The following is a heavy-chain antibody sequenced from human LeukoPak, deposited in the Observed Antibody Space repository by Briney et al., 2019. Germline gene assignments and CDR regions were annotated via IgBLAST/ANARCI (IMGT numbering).Heavy chain of an antibody. V-gene: IGHV1-69*13. CDR2: IIPIFGTA. D-gene: IGHD3-9*01. CDR3: ATYDILTGFFDY. CDR1: GGTFISYA. Sequence: SVKVSFKASGGTFISYAISWVRQAPGQGLEWMGGIIPIFGTANYAQKFQGRVTITADESTSTAYMELSSLRSEDTAVYYCATYDILTGFFDYWGQGTLVTVSS. J-gene: IGHJ4*02.